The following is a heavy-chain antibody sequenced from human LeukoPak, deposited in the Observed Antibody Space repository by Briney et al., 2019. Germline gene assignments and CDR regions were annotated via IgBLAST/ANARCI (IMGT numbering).Heavy chain of an antibody. CDR3: ARRSATERYYGLDV. CDR1: GYSFPTYW. CDR2: IYPGDSDT. J-gene: IGHJ6*02. V-gene: IGHV5-51*01. Sequence: GVSLQISCQGSGYSFPTYWIGWVRPIPGKGLEWMGIIYPGDSDTRYSPSFQGQVTISADKSISTAYLQWSSLKASDTAMYYCARRSATERYYGLDVWGQGTTVTVSS. D-gene: IGHD5-24*01.